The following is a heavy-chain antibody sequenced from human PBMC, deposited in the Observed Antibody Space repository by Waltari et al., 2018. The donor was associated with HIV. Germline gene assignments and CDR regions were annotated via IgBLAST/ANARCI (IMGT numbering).Heavy chain of an antibody. CDR2: ISSSSSTI. CDR3: TAIFGVVEYYFDY. V-gene: IGHV3-48*01. J-gene: IGHJ4*02. CDR1: GFTFSSYS. D-gene: IGHD3-3*01. Sequence: EVQLVESGGGLVQPGGSLRLSCAASGFTFSSYSMNWVSQAPGKGLEWVSYISSSSSTIYYADSVKGRFTISRDNAKNSLYLQMNSLRAEDTAVYYCTAIFGVVEYYFDYWGQGTLVTVSS.